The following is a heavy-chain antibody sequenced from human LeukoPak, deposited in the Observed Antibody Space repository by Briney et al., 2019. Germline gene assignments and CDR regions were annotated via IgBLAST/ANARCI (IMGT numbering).Heavy chain of an antibody. CDR2: IYYSGST. Sequence: SETLSLTCTVSGGSINSYYWSWIRQPPGKGLEWIGYIYYSGSTNYNPSLKSRVTISVDTSKNQFSLKLSSVTAADTAVYYCASRSSGYYTYYFDYWGQGTLVTVSS. J-gene: IGHJ4*02. CDR1: GGSINSYY. CDR3: ASRSSGYYTYYFDY. V-gene: IGHV4-59*01. D-gene: IGHD3-22*01.